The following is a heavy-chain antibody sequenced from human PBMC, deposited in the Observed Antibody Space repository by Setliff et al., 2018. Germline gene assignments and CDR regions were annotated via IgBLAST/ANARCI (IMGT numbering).Heavy chain of an antibody. D-gene: IGHD1-1*01. V-gene: IGHV4-4*08. CDR2: ILTTGST. J-gene: IGHJ4*02. Sequence: SETLSLTCGVSGASISDSYWSWIRQPPGKGLEWIGHILTTGSTNYNPSLKSRIAISADTSRDRFSLRLTSVTAAETAIYYCARFCGTSNCQRAPLFDYWGQGILVTVSS. CDR1: GASISDSY. CDR3: ARFCGTSNCQRAPLFDY.